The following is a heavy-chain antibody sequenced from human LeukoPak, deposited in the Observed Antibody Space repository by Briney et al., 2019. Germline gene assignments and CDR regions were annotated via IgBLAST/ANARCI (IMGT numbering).Heavy chain of an antibody. J-gene: IGHJ6*02. Sequence: PSETLSLTCAVSGGSFRGSYCTWIRQPPGKGLEWIGEINHSGNTNYSPSLKSRVTISLDTSSNQLTLKLISVTAADTAVYYCARGKLSINNYYFAMDVWGQGTTVTVSS. CDR3: ARGKLSINNYYFAMDV. CDR2: INHSGNT. D-gene: IGHD6-6*01. CDR1: GGSFRGSY. V-gene: IGHV4-34*01.